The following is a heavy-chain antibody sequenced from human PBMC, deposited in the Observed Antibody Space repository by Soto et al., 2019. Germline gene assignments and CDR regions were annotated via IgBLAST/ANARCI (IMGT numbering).Heavy chain of an antibody. CDR3: ARDRMGSGRRYLWFDP. Sequence: QVQLVQSGAEVKKPGSSVKVSCKASGGTFSSYAISWVRQAPGQGLEWMGGIIPIFGTANYAQKFQGRVTSTADESTSTAYMELSSLRSEDTVVYYCARDRMGSGRRYLWFDPWGQGTLVTVSS. D-gene: IGHD6-19*01. V-gene: IGHV1-69*12. CDR2: IIPIFGTA. CDR1: GGTFSSYA. J-gene: IGHJ5*02.